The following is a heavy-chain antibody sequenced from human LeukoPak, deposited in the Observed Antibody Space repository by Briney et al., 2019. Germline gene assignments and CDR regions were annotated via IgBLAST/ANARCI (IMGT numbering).Heavy chain of an antibody. CDR2: ISYDGSNK. D-gene: IGHD1-26*01. CDR3: AKVVGAMDY. Sequence: PGGSLRLSCAASGFTFSSYDMHWVRQAPGKGLEWVAVISYDGSNKYYADSVKGRFTISRDNSKNTLYLQMNSLRAEDTAVYYCAKVVGAMDYWGQGTLVTVSS. CDR1: GFTFSSYD. J-gene: IGHJ4*02. V-gene: IGHV3-30*18.